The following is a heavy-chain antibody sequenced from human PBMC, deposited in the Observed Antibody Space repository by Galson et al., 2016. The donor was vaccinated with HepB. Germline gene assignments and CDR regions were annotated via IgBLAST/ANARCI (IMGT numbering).Heavy chain of an antibody. J-gene: IGHJ4*02. V-gene: IGHV3-9*01. CDR2: ISWNSGSI. D-gene: IGHD6-13*01. CDR3: VKGAGTIDY. Sequence: SLRLSCAASGFTFDAYAMHWVRQAPGKGLEWVSGISWNSGSIGYADSVKGRFTISRDNAKNSLYLQMNSLRDEDTAMYYCVKGAGTIDYWGQGTLVTVSS. CDR1: GFTFDAYA.